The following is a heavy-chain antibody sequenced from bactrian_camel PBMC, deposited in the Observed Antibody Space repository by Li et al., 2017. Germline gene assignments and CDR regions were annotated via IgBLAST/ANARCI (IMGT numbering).Heavy chain of an antibody. CDR1: SITDGIDA. D-gene: IGHD7*01. J-gene: IGHJ4*01. CDR3: AAGTYSGGTYCRPVQRWYNY. Sequence: VQLVESGGGSVQAGQSLRLSCAASSITDGIDAMAWFRQAPGKEREGIAGIDIDSDLGSTYYSESVKGRFTISQDNAKTMVYLQMNSLESEDTATYYCAAGTYSGGTYCRPVQRWYNYWGQGTQVTVS. CDR2: IDSDLGST. V-gene: IGHV3S54*01.